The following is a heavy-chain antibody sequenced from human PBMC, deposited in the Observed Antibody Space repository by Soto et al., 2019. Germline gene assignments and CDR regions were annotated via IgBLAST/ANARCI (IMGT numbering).Heavy chain of an antibody. CDR3: AREITASSCFDY. D-gene: IGHD2-15*01. V-gene: IGHV3-66*01. CDR1: GFTVSSNY. Sequence: GGSLRLSCAASGFTVSSNYMSWVRQAPGKGLEWVSVIYSGGSTYYADSVKGRFTISRDNSKNTLYLQMNSLRAEDTAVYYCAREITASSCFDYWGQGTLVTVSS. J-gene: IGHJ4*02. CDR2: IYSGGST.